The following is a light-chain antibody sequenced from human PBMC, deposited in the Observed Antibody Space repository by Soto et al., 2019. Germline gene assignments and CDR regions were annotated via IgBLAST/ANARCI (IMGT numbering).Light chain of an antibody. CDR2: GNS. CDR3: QSYDSSLSGWV. CDR1: SSNIGAGYD. J-gene: IGLJ3*02. Sequence: QSVLTQPPSVSGAPGQRVTISCTGSSSNIGAGYDVHWYQQLPGTDPKLLIYGNSNRPSGVPDRFSGSRSGTSASLAITGLQTEDEADYYCQSYDSSLSGWVFGGGTTLTVL. V-gene: IGLV1-40*01.